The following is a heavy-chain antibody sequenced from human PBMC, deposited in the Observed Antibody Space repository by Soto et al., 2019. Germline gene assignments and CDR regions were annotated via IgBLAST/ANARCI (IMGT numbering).Heavy chain of an antibody. V-gene: IGHV3-23*01. D-gene: IGHD4-17*01. J-gene: IGHJ4*02. Sequence: EVQLLESGGGLVQPGGSLRLSCAASGFTFSSYAMSWVRQAPGKGLEWVSAISGSGGRTYYADSVKGRFTISRDNSKNTLYLQMNSLGAEETAVYYCAKHHVNDYGDYVQGGGVDYWGQGTLVTVSS. CDR2: ISGSGGRT. CDR1: GFTFSSYA. CDR3: AKHHVNDYGDYVQGGGVDY.